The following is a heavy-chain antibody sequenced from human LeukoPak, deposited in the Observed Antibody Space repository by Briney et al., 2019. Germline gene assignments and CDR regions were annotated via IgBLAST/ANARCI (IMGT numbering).Heavy chain of an antibody. D-gene: IGHD2-15*01. CDR2: ISGSGGST. CDR3: AKEGSGGSRGVELNWFDP. CDR1: GLTCSHNY. J-gene: IGHJ5*02. V-gene: IGHV3-23*01. Sequence: GGSLRLSCAASGLTCSHNYVSWVRQAPGKGLEWVSAISGSGGSTYYADSVKGRFTISRDNSKNTLYLQMNSLRAEDTAVYYCAKEGSGGSRGVELNWFDPWGQGTLVTVSS.